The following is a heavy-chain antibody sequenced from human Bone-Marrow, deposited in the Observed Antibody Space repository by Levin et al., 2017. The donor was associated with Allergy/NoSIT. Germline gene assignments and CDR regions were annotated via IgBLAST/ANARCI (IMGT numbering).Heavy chain of an antibody. CDR1: GFTFSNFW. V-gene: IGHV3-7*01. CDR2: IKQDGSGK. Sequence: PGESLKISCAASGFTFSNFWMSWVRQAPGKGLEWVANIKQDGSGKYYVDSVKGRFTISRDNAKNSLYLQMNSLRTEDTAVYYCARTYGDHGATGDYWGLGTLVTVSS. D-gene: IGHD4-17*01. J-gene: IGHJ4*02. CDR3: ARTYGDHGATGDY.